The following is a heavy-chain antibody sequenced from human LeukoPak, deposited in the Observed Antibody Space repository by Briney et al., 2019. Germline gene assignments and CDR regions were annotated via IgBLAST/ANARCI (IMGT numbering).Heavy chain of an antibody. Sequence: SETLSLTCAVYGGSFSGYYWSWIRQPPGKGLEWIGEINHSGSTNYNPSLKSRVTISVDTSKNQFSLKLSSVTAADTAVYYCASRYGSGSLAVGYWGQGTLVTVSS. CDR3: ASRYGSGSLAVGY. D-gene: IGHD3-10*01. V-gene: IGHV4-34*01. CDR1: GGSFSGYY. CDR2: INHSGST. J-gene: IGHJ4*02.